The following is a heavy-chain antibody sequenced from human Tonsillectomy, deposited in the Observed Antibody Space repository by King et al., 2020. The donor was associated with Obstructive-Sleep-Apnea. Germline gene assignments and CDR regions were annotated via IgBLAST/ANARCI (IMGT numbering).Heavy chain of an antibody. J-gene: IGHJ5*02. CDR3: ARGSGAADVNWFDP. CDR2: INHSGST. V-gene: IGHV4-34*01. D-gene: IGHD6-13*01. CDR1: GGSFSDYY. Sequence: VQLQQWGAGLLEPSETLSLICAVYGGSFSDYYWSWIRQPPGKGLEWIGEINHSGSTNYNPSLKSRVTMSVDTSQNQFSLKLSSVTAADTAVYYCARGSGAADVNWFDPWGQGTLVTVSS.